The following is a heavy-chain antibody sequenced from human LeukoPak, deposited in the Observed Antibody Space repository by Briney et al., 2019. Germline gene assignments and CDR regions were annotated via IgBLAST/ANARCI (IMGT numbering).Heavy chain of an antibody. J-gene: IGHJ4*02. CDR1: GFTFSNYE. D-gene: IGHD2-2*01. V-gene: IGHV3-48*03. Sequence: GGSLRLSCAASGFTFSNYEMNWVRQAPGKGLEWVSYISRSGTTIYYADFVKGRFTISRDDAKNSLYLQMNSLKVDDTAVYYCAGGDCSSATCYRAGLGGWGQGTLVTVSS. CDR2: ISRSGTTI. CDR3: AGGDCSSATCYRAGLGG.